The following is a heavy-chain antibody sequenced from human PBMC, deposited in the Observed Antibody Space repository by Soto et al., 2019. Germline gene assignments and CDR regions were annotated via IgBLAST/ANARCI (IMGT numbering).Heavy chain of an antibody. CDR1: GYTFTNYG. CDR2: ISGYNGNT. CDR3: AREGQAPYYYYGMDG. Sequence: QVQLVQSGAEVKKPGASVTVSCKASGYTFTNYGFSWVRQAPGQGLEWMGWISGYNGNTKYAEKFQNRVTMPTDTSTNTAHMELRSLRSDDTAVYYCAREGQAPYYYYGMDGWGQWTAVTVSS. J-gene: IGHJ6*02. V-gene: IGHV1-18*01.